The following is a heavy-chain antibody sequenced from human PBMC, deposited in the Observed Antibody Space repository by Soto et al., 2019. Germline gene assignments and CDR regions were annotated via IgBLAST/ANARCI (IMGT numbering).Heavy chain of an antibody. CDR1: GFTFSSYA. CDR3: ARFRYYDSSGYSLGY. J-gene: IGHJ4*02. D-gene: IGHD3-22*01. CDR2: ISGSGGST. Sequence: PGGSLRLSCAASGFTFSSYAINWVRQAPGKGLEWVSVISGSGGSTYYADSVKGRFTISRDNSKNTLYLQMNSLRAEDTAVYYCARFRYYDSSGYSLGYWGRGSLVTVSS. V-gene: IGHV3-23*01.